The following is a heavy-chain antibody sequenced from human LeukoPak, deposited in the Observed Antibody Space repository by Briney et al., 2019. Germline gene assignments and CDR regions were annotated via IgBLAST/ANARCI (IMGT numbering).Heavy chain of an antibody. V-gene: IGHV1-2*02. CDR1: GYTFTGYY. J-gene: IGHJ5*02. CDR3: ARKVGATRNNWFDP. D-gene: IGHD1-26*01. Sequence: ASVKVSCKASGYTFTGYYMHWVRQAPGQGLEWMGWINPNSGGTNYARKFQGRVTMTRDTSISTAYMELSRLRSDDTAVYYCARKVGATRNNWFDPWGQGTLVTVSS. CDR2: INPNSGGT.